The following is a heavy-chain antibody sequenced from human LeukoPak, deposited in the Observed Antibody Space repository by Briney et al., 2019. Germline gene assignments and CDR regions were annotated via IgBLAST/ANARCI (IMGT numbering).Heavy chain of an antibody. CDR2: IRSDGST. Sequence: GGSLRLSCTASGFTVSSNYMSWVRQAPGKGLEWVSVIRSDGSTNHADSVKGRFTISRDNSKNTLYLQMNNLRAEDTAMYYCAREMYSGMYNDAFDIWGQGTKVTVSS. CDR1: GFTVSSNY. J-gene: IGHJ3*02. D-gene: IGHD1-26*01. V-gene: IGHV3-53*01. CDR3: AREMYSGMYNDAFDI.